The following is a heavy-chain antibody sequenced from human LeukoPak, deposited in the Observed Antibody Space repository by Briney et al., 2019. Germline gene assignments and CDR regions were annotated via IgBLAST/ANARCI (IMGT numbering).Heavy chain of an antibody. Sequence: GGSLRLSCAASGFTFSSYWMHWVRQAPGKGLVWVSRINSDGSSTSYADSVKGRFTISRDNAKNTLYLQMNSRRAEDTAGYYCARAFGYSSGWYDYWGQGTLVTVSS. CDR3: ARAFGYSSGWYDY. D-gene: IGHD6-19*01. CDR2: INSDGSST. CDR1: GFTFSSYW. V-gene: IGHV3-74*01. J-gene: IGHJ4*01.